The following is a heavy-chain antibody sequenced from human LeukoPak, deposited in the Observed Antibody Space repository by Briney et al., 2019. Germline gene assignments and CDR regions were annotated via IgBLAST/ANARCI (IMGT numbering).Heavy chain of an antibody. V-gene: IGHV3-23*01. CDR2: ISGSGGST. J-gene: IGHJ5*02. Sequence: GSLRLSCAASGFTFSSYSMSGVRQAPGKGLEWVSAISGSGGSTYYADSVKGRFTISRDNSKNTLYLQMNSPRAEDTAVYYCAKASLQTGYSSSWYAYNWFDPWGQGTLVTVSS. D-gene: IGHD6-13*01. CDR1: GFTFSSYS. CDR3: AKASLQTGYSSSWYAYNWFDP.